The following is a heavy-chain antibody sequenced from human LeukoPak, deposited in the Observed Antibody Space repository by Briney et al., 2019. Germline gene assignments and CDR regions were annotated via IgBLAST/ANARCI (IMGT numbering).Heavy chain of an antibody. D-gene: IGHD5-24*01. J-gene: IGHJ4*02. CDR2: IKQDGSEK. CDR1: GFTFNSYW. CDR3: ARDWGDGYNYFDY. V-gene: IGHV3-7*03. Sequence: GVSLRLSCAASGFTFNSYWMSWVRQAPGKGLEWVSNIKQDGSEKYYVDSVKGRFTISRDNAKNSLYLQMNSLRAEDTAVYFCARDWGDGYNYFDYWGQGTLVTVSS.